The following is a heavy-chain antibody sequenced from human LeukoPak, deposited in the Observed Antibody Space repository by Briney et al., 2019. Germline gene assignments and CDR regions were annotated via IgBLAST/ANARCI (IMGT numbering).Heavy chain of an antibody. CDR3: AKHGSFGNWYFDL. CDR2: VSGSGSTT. CDR1: GFTFSSYD. D-gene: IGHD3-3*02. J-gene: IGHJ2*01. V-gene: IGHV3-23*01. Sequence: GGSLRLSCAASGFTFSSYDMSWVRQAPGKGLEWVSVVSGSGSTTYYADSVKGRFTISRDTSKNTLYLQMSSLRAEDTAVYYCAKHGSFGNWYFDLWGRGTLVTVSS.